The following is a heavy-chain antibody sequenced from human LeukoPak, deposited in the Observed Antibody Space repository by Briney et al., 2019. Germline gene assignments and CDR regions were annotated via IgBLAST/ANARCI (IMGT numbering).Heavy chain of an antibody. CDR3: ESDGLGSAFDY. V-gene: IGHV3-7*01. CDR2: IKQDGSEE. CDR1: GFTHSSYW. J-gene: IGHJ4*02. Sequence: GGSLRLSCAPCGFTHSSYWMTWVHQAPGKGRECVANIKQDGSEEYYVDSVKGRFTISRDNAKNSLYLQMNSLRAEDTGVYYCESDGLGSAFDYWGQGTLVTVSS. D-gene: IGHD3/OR15-3a*01.